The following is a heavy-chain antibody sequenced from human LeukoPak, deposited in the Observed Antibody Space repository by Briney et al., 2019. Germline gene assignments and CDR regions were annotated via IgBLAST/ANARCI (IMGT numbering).Heavy chain of an antibody. J-gene: IGHJ4*02. CDR1: GFTFTSSA. Sequence: GASVKVSCKASGFTFTSSAVQWVRQARGQRLEWIGWIVVGSGNTNYAQKFQERVTITRDMSTSTAYMELSSLRSEDTAIYYCATARPIKNTFMVRGVRPADSWGQGSLVIVSS. D-gene: IGHD3-10*01. CDR3: ATARPIKNTFMVRGVRPADS. CDR2: IVVGSGNT. V-gene: IGHV1-58*01.